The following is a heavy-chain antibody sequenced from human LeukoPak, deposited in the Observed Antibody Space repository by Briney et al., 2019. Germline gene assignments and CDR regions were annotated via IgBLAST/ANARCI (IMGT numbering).Heavy chain of an antibody. CDR3: ARIPSSGFYYGAFDI. J-gene: IGHJ3*02. V-gene: IGHV4-59*01. D-gene: IGHD3-22*01. CDR1: GGSMSTYY. Sequence: PSETLSLTCTVSGGSMSTYYWSWIRQPPGKGLECIGYISYSGSTNYNPSLKSRVTISVDTSKSQFSLRLSSVTAADTAVCYCARIPSSGFYYGAFDIWGRGTMVTVSS. CDR2: ISYSGST.